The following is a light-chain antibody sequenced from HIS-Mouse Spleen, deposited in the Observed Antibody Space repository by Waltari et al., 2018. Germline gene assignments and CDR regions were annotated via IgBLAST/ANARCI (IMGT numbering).Light chain of an antibody. CDR2: RNK. Sequence: QSVLTQPPSASGTPGQRVTISCSGSSSNIGSNYVYWYQQPPGTAPKLLVYRNKQRRSGVPGRFSGSKSGTSASSAISGLRSEDEADYYCAAWDDSLSGPVFGGGTKLTVL. CDR1: SSNIGSNY. CDR3: AAWDDSLSGPV. V-gene: IGLV1-47*01. J-gene: IGLJ3*02.